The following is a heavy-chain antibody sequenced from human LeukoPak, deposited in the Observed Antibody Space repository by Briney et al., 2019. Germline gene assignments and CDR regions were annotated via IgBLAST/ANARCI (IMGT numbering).Heavy chain of an antibody. J-gene: IGHJ4*02. CDR2: ISAYNGNT. CDR3: ALESAYCSSTSCYAY. CDR1: GYTFTSYG. Sequence: EASVKVPCKASGYTFTSYGISWVRQAPGQGLEWMGWISAYNGNTNYAQKLQGRVTMTTDTSTSTAYMELRSLRSDDTAVYYCALESAYCSSTSCYAYWGQGTLVTVSS. V-gene: IGHV1-18*01. D-gene: IGHD2-2*01.